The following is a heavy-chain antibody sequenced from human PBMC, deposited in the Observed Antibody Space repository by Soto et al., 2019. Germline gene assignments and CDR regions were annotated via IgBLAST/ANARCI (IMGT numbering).Heavy chain of an antibody. J-gene: IGHJ4*02. Sequence: ASVKVSCSASGGTFSSYAISWVRQAPGQGLEWMGGIIPIFGTANYAQKFQGRVTITADESTSTAYMELSSLRSEDTAVYYCAISYYDILTGDYWGQGTLVTVSS. CDR1: GGTFSSYA. D-gene: IGHD3-9*01. V-gene: IGHV1-69*13. CDR2: IIPIFGTA. CDR3: AISYYDILTGDY.